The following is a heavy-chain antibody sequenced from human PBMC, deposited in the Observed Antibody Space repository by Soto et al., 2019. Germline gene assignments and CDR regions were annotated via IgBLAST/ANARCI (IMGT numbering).Heavy chain of an antibody. D-gene: IGHD5-12*01. J-gene: IGHJ6*03. CDR1: GFSFSSYA. Sequence: GGSLRLSCAASGFSFSSYAMSWVRQAPGKGLEWVSSISGSGGSRYYADSLKGRFTISRDNSKNTLYLQMNSLRAEDTDVYYCAKYSGYDWAPLDYYYMDVWGKGTTVTVSS. V-gene: IGHV3-23*01. CDR3: AKYSGYDWAPLDYYYMDV. CDR2: ISGSGGSR.